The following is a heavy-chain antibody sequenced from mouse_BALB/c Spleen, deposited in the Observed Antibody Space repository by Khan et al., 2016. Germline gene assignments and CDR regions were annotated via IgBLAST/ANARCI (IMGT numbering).Heavy chain of an antibody. CDR1: GFTFSGFW. CDR3: MTYGSSWYFDV. D-gene: IGHD1-1*01. J-gene: IGHJ1*01. Sequence: EVQLLETGGGLVQPGGSRGLSCEGSGFTFSGFWMSWVRQTPGKTLEWIGDINSDGSAINYAPSIKDRFTIFSDNDKSTLYLQMSNVRSEDTATYFCMTYGSSWYFDVWGAGTTVTVSS. V-gene: IGHV11-2*02. CDR2: INSDGSAI.